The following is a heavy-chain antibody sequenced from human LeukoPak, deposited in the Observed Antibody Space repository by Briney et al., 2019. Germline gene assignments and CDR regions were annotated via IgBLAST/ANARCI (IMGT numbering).Heavy chain of an antibody. CDR2: ISYSGST. CDR3: ARGIGLTYYYDSSGYYGTWFDP. Sequence: SETLSLTCTVSGGSISRYYWSWIRQPPGKGLEWIGYISYSGSTNYNPSLKSRVTISVDTSKNQFSLKLSSVTAADTAVYYCARGIGLTYYYDSSGYYGTWFDPWGQGTLVTVSS. V-gene: IGHV4-59*08. D-gene: IGHD3-22*01. CDR1: GGSISRYY. J-gene: IGHJ5*02.